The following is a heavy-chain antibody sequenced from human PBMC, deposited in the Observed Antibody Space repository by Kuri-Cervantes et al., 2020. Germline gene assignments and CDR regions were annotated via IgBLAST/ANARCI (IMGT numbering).Heavy chain of an antibody. CDR3: ARGPLYYYDSSGYHVSAFDI. D-gene: IGHD3-22*01. Sequence: ASVKVSCKASGYTFTSYYMHWVRQAPGQGLEWMGIINPSGGSTSYAQKFQGRVTITADESTSTAYMELSSLRSEDTAVYYCARGPLYYYDSSGYHVSAFDIWGQGTMVTVSS. J-gene: IGHJ3*02. V-gene: IGHV1-46*01. CDR2: INPSGGST. CDR1: GYTFTSYY.